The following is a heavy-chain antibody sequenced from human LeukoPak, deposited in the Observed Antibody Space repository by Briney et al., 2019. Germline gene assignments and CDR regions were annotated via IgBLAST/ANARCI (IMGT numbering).Heavy chain of an antibody. J-gene: IGHJ4*02. D-gene: IGHD3-9*01. CDR2: MYYTGST. CDR3: ARGTGYYGDCFDY. V-gene: IGHV4-39*01. CDR1: GGSISSSYYY. Sequence: SETLSLTCTVSGGSISSSYYYWGWISQPPGKGLEYIGYMYYTGSTYYSPSLKSRVSISVDTSKNQFSLKLSSVTAADTAVYYCARGTGYYGDCFDYWGQGALVAVSS.